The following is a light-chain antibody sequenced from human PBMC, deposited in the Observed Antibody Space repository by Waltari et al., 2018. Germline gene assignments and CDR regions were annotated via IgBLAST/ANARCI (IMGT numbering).Light chain of an antibody. CDR3: QQRSDWPSLT. J-gene: IGKJ4*01. CDR2: DAS. CDR1: QSVNTY. Sequence: VFTQSPATLSLPPGERATLSCMASQSVNTYLAWYQQKPGQAPRLHIYDASSRATGIPARFSGNGSGTDFTLTISSLEPEDFAVYYCQQRSDWPSLTFGGGTKVEIK. V-gene: IGKV3-11*01.